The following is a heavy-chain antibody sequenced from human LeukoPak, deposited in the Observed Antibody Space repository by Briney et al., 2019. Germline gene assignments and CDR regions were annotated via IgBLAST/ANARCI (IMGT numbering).Heavy chain of an antibody. V-gene: IGHV4-34*01. CDR3: ASFRGNPYYFDY. J-gene: IGHJ4*02. CDR2: INHSGTT. D-gene: IGHD4-23*01. CDR1: GGSFSDHY. Sequence: SETLSLTCAVYGGSFSDHYWNWIRQPPGKGLEWVGEINHSGTTNYNPSLKSRVTMSVDTAKKQFSLKLSSVTAADTAVYYCASFRGNPYYFDYWGQGTLVTVSS.